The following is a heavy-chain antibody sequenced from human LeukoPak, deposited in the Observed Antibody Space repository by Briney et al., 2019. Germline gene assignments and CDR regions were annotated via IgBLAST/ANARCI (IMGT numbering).Heavy chain of an antibody. J-gene: IGHJ4*02. Sequence: ASVKVSCKASGYTLTSYAMNWVRQAPGQGLEWMGWINTNTGNPTYAQGFTGRFVFSLDTSVSTTYLQISSLKAEDTAVYYCARSPNYYGSGRDYFDYWGQGTLVTVSS. CDR2: INTNTGNP. V-gene: IGHV7-4-1*02. CDR1: GYTLTSYA. D-gene: IGHD3-10*01. CDR3: ARSPNYYGSGRDYFDY.